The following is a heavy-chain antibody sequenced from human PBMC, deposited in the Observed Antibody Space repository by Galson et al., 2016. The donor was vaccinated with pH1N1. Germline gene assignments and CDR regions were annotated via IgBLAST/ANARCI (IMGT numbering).Heavy chain of an antibody. CDR2: IYYSGST. J-gene: IGHJ4*02. D-gene: IGHD3-10*01. CDR3: ARRGIGEFLYYFDY. Sequence: SETLSLTCTVSGGSISSSSYYWDWLRQPPGRGLEWIGSIYYSGSTYYNPSLKSRVTISVDTSKNQFSLKLSSVTAADTAVYYCARRGIGEFLYYFDYWGQGTLVTVSS. V-gene: IGHV4-39*01. CDR1: GGSISSSSYY.